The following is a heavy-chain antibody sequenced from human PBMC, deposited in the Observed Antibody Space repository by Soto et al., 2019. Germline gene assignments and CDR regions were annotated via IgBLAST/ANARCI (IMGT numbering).Heavy chain of an antibody. CDR1: GFTFSSYS. J-gene: IGHJ4*02. Sequence: EVQLLESGGDLVQPGGSLRLSCAASGFTFSSYSMNWVRQAPGKGLEWVSSISSSSSYIYYADSVKGRFTISRDNAKNSLYLQMNSLRAEDTAVYYCARERNDYYGSGSYYPDYWGQGTLVTVSS. D-gene: IGHD3-10*01. CDR3: ARERNDYYGSGSYYPDY. V-gene: IGHV3-21*01. CDR2: ISSSSSYI.